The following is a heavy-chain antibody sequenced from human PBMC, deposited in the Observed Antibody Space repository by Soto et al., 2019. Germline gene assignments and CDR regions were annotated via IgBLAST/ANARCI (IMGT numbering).Heavy chain of an antibody. CDR1: GASIRRRGYY. CDR3: ASSGGPEGDWFDP. J-gene: IGHJ5*02. Sequence: QVLLQESGPRLVKPSQTLSFTCTVSGASIRRRGYYWSWIRHHPGEGLEWIGFVYYSGITDYNPSLKSRVSISADTSKNEFSLRLYSVTAADTAVYYCASSGGPEGDWFDPWGPGTLVTVSS. V-gene: IGHV4-31*03. D-gene: IGHD2-15*01. CDR2: VYYSGIT.